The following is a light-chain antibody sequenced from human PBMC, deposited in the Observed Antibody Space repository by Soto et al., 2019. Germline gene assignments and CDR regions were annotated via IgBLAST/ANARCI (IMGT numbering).Light chain of an antibody. CDR3: QQANSFPRT. Sequence: QLTQSPSSLSGSVGDRVTITWRASQGISSNLAWYQQKPGRAPKLLIYAASTLHVGVPSRFRGSGSGTDFTLTISSLKPEDFATYYCQQANSFPRTFGQGTQVDIK. J-gene: IGKJ1*01. CDR2: AAS. V-gene: IGKV1-9*01. CDR1: QGISSN.